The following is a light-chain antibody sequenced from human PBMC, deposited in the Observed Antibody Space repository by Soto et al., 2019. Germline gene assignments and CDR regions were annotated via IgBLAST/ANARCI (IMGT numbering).Light chain of an antibody. V-gene: IGKV1-9*01. CDR2: AAS. J-gene: IGKJ1*01. CDR3: QQYYSYPRT. Sequence: IQLTQSPSSLSASVGDRVTITCRASQAIINYLAWYQQKPGKAPKLLIYAASTLQSGVPSRFSGSGSGTDFTLTISCLQSEDFATYYCQQYYSYPRTFGQGTKVAI. CDR1: QAIINY.